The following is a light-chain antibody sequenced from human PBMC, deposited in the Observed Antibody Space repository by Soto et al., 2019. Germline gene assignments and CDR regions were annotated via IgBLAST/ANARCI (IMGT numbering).Light chain of an antibody. CDR3: SSYAGSNNYV. J-gene: IGLJ1*01. Sequence: QSVLTQPPSASGSPGQSVTTSCAGTSSDVGGYDYVSWYQQHPGEAPKLIIYEVSKRPSGVPDRFSGSKSGNTASLTVSGLQAEDEADYYCSSYAGSNNYVFGTGTKVTLL. CDR1: SSDVGGYDY. CDR2: EVS. V-gene: IGLV2-8*01.